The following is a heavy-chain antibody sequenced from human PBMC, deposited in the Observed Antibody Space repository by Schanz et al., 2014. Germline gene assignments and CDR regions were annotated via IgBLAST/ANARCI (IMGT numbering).Heavy chain of an antibody. J-gene: IGHJ5*02. Sequence: QVQLQESGPGLVKPSETLSLTCTVSGDSISTYYWSWIRQPAGKGLEWIGSISYSGNTYYTPSLKSRVPIPLDTPKTHFSLKLTSVTAADTAVYYCARPSSVVGITGWFDTWGQGTLVTVSS. CDR2: ISYSGNT. CDR3: ARPSSVVGITGWFDT. D-gene: IGHD3-22*01. CDR1: GDSISTYY. V-gene: IGHV4-59*05.